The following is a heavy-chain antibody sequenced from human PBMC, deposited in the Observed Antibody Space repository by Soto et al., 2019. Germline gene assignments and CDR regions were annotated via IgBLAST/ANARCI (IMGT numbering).Heavy chain of an antibody. CDR2: ISAYNGNT. J-gene: IGHJ3*02. Sequence: GASVKVSCKASGYTFTSYGISWVRQAPGQGLGWMGWISAYNGNTNYAQKLQGRVTMTTDTSTSTAYMELRSLRSDDTAVYYCARDLPIGGYCSSTSCYRAFDIWGQGTMVTVSS. V-gene: IGHV1-18*01. CDR1: GYTFTSYG. D-gene: IGHD2-2*01. CDR3: ARDLPIGGYCSSTSCYRAFDI.